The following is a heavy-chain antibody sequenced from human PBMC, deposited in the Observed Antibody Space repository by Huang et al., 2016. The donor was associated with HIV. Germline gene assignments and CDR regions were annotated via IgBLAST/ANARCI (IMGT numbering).Heavy chain of an antibody. V-gene: IGHV4-59*11. D-gene: IGHD2-21*02. Sequence: QVQLQESGPGLVKPSETLSLTCIVSGGTITNHYWSWLRQAPGKGLNWMGSIYYSGSNNYNPSLKSRVTMLVDRSKNQFSLKMSSVTAADTAVYYCARLGYCGGDCYSGPFDHWGQGIQVTVSS. J-gene: IGHJ4*02. CDR1: GGTITNHY. CDR2: IYYSGSN. CDR3: ARLGYCGGDCYSGPFDH.